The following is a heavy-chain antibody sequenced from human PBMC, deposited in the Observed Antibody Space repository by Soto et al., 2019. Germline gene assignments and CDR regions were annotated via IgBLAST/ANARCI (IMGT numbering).Heavy chain of an antibody. CDR3: ATHTYSDVWPGNYYYLPF. V-gene: IGHV3-23*01. CDR2: INEGGGNT. Sequence: PGGSLRLSCVTSRFTFNTFAMSCVRQAPGEGLEWVSAINEGGGNTHYADSVKGRSTISRDNSKSTLYLQMDSLRAEDTAVYYCATHTYSDVWPGNYYYLPFCGQGTLVTVSS. CDR1: RFTFNTFA. J-gene: IGHJ4*02. D-gene: IGHD3-10*01.